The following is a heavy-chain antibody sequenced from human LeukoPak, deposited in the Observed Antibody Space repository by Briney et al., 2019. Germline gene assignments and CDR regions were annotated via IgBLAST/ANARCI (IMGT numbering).Heavy chain of an antibody. CDR3: ARTYSSSLRFDY. CDR1: GYTFISYD. CDR2: IIPIFGTA. V-gene: IGHV1-69*13. Sequence: SVKVSCKASGYTFISYDINWVRQALGQGLEWMGGIIPIFGTANYAQKFQGRVTITADESTSTACMELSSLRSEDTAVYYCARTYSSSLRFDYWGQGTLVTVSS. D-gene: IGHD6-6*01. J-gene: IGHJ4*02.